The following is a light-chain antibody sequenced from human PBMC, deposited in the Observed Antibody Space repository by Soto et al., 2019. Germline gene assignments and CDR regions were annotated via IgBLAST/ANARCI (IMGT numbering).Light chain of an antibody. CDR2: DAS. CDR3: QQRRGT. J-gene: IGKJ2*02. Sequence: EIVLTQSPATLPLSPGERATLSCRASQSISSNLGWYQQKPGQAPRLLIYDASKRATGIPARFSGSGSRTDFTLTISSLEPEDFAVYYCQQRRGTFGQVTKLEIK. CDR1: QSISSN. V-gene: IGKV3-11*01.